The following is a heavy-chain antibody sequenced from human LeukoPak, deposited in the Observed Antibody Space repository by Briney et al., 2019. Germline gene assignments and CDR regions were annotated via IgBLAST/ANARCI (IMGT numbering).Heavy chain of an antibody. V-gene: IGHV4-59*08. CDR3: ATYRGTRGSYYY. J-gene: IGHJ4*02. CDR2: IYYSGST. CDR1: GGSISSYY. D-gene: IGHD1-1*01. Sequence: SETLSLTCTVSGGSISSYYWNRIRQPPGKGLEWIGYIYYSGSTSYNPSLKSRVTMSVDTSKNQSSLNLSSVTAADTAVYYCATYRGTRGSYYYWGQGTLVTVSS.